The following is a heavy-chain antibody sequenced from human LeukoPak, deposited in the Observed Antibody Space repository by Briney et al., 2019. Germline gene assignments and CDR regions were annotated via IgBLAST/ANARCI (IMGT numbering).Heavy chain of an antibody. CDR2: INPNSGGT. J-gene: IGHJ5*02. Sequence: GAXXXXSCKASGYTFTGYYMHWVRQAPGQGLEWMGRINPNSGGTNYAQKFQGRVTMTRDTSISTAYTELSRLRSDDTAVYYCAREPTYYDFWSGQPNWFDPWGQGTLVTVSS. V-gene: IGHV1-2*06. D-gene: IGHD3-3*01. CDR1: GYTFTGYY. CDR3: AREPTYYDFWSGQPNWFDP.